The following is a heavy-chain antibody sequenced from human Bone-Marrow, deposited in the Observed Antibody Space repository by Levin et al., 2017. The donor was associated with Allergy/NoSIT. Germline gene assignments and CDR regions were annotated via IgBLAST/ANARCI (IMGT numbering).Heavy chain of an antibody. CDR2: IYYSGST. V-gene: IGHV4-39*07. D-gene: IGHD1-7*01. J-gene: IGHJ4*02. Sequence: SETLSLTCTVSGGSISSSSYYWGWIRQPPGKGLEWIGSIYYSGSTYYNPSLKSRVTISVDTSKNQFSLKLSSVTAADTAVYYCATSPPGNLIGWGQGTLVTVSS. CDR3: ATSPPGNLIG. CDR1: GGSISSSSYY.